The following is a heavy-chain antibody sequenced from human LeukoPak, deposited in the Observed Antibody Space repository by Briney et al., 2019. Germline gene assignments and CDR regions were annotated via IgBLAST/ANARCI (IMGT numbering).Heavy chain of an antibody. D-gene: IGHD1-1*01. J-gene: IGHJ6*03. CDR2: IYYSGST. CDR3: AREAATRFYMDV. V-gene: IGHV4-59*01. CDR1: GGSISSYY. Sequence: SETLSLTCTVSGGSISSYYWSWIRQPPGKGLEWIGYIYYSGSTNYNPSLKSRVTISVDTSKNQFSLKLSSVTAADTAVYYCAREAATRFYMDVWGKGTTVTVSS.